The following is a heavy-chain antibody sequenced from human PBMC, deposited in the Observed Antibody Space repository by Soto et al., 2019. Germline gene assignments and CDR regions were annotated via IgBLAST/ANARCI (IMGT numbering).Heavy chain of an antibody. D-gene: IGHD2-15*01. J-gene: IGHJ4*02. Sequence: PSETLSLTCTVSGGSISSSSYYWGWIRQPPGKGLEWIGSIYYSGSTYYNQSLKSRVTISVDTSKNQFSLKLSSVTAADTAVYYCAKGCSGGSCYSVNVDYWGQGTLVTVS. CDR3: AKGCSGGSCYSVNVDY. CDR2: IYYSGST. V-gene: IGHV4-39*01. CDR1: GGSISSSSYY.